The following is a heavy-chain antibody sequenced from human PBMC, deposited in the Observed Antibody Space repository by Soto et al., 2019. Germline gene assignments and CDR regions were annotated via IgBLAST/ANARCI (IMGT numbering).Heavy chain of an antibody. CDR2: IYYSGST. J-gene: IGHJ4*02. Sequence: QVQLQESGPGLVKPSQTLSLTCTVSGGSISSGGYYWSWIRQHPGKGLEWIGYIYYSGSTYYNPSLKSRVTISVDTSKNQFSLKLSSVTAADTAVYYCAREIEDTAMGLGGYFDYWGQGTLVTVSS. CDR1: GGSISSGGYY. V-gene: IGHV4-31*03. CDR3: AREIEDTAMGLGGYFDY. D-gene: IGHD5-18*01.